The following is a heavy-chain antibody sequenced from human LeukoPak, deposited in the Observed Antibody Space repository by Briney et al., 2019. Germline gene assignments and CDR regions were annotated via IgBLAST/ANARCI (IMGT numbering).Heavy chain of an antibody. Sequence: SETLSLTCTVSGGSISSSSYYWAWIRQPPGKGLEWIGSIYYSGSTYYNSSLKCRVTVSVDTSKNQFSLKLTSVTAAETAVYYCVAAVAAIDYWGQGTLVTVSS. CDR3: VAAVAAIDY. J-gene: IGHJ4*02. D-gene: IGHD2-15*01. V-gene: IGHV4-39*01. CDR1: GGSISSSSYY. CDR2: IYYSGST.